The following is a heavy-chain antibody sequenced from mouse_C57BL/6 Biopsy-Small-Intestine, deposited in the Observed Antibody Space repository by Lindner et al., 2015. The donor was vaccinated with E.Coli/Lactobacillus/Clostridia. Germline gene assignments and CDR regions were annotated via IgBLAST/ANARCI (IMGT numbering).Heavy chain of an antibody. CDR3: ACHYDYAWFTY. CDR2: IDPEDGET. D-gene: IGHD2-4*01. CDR1: DFNIKDYY. V-gene: IGHV14-2*01. Sequence: VQLQESGAELVKPGASVRLSCTASDFNIKDYYIHWVKQRTEQGLEWIGRIDPEDGETKYAPKFQGRATITSDTSSNTTYLQLNSLASDDTAVYFCACHYDYAWFTYWGQGTLVTVSA. J-gene: IGHJ3*01.